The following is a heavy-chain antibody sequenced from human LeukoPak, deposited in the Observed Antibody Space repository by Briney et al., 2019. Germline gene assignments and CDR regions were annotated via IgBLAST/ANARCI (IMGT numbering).Heavy chain of an antibody. CDR3: TRAKYYYDSSGYYWYYYYYMDV. CDR1: GFTFGDYA. J-gene: IGHJ6*03. CDR2: IRSKAYGGTT. V-gene: IGHV3-49*04. Sequence: GGSLRLSCTAPGFTFGDYAMSWVRQAPGKGLEWVGFIRSKAYGGTTECAASVKGRFTISRDDSKSIAYLQMNSLKTEDTAVYYCTRAKYYYDSSGYYWYYYYYMDVWGKGTTVTVSS. D-gene: IGHD3-22*01.